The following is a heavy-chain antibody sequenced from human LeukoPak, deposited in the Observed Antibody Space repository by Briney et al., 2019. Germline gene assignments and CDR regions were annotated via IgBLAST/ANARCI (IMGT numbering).Heavy chain of an antibody. V-gene: IGHV3-30*04. D-gene: IGHD1-26*01. CDR3: ARTRRGVGAVFDY. CDR2: ISYDGSNK. Sequence: PGRSLRLSCAASGFTFSSYAMHWVRQGPGKGLEWVAVISYDGSNKYYADSVKGRFTISRDNSKNTLYLQMNSLRAEDTAVYYCARTRRGVGAVFDYWGQGTLVTVSS. J-gene: IGHJ4*02. CDR1: GFTFSSYA.